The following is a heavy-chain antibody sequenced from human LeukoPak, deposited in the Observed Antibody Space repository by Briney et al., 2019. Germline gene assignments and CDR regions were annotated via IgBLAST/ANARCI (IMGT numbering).Heavy chain of an antibody. J-gene: IGHJ4*02. CDR2: IYYSGST. D-gene: IGHD2-21*02. Sequence: PSVTLSLTCTVSGGSISSYYWSWIRQPPGKGLEWIGYIYYSGSTNYNPSLKSRVTISVDTSKNQFSLKLSSVTAADTAVYYCARVRAYCGGDCYAGYFDYWGQGTLVTVSS. V-gene: IGHV4-59*01. CDR1: GGSISSYY. CDR3: ARVRAYCGGDCYAGYFDY.